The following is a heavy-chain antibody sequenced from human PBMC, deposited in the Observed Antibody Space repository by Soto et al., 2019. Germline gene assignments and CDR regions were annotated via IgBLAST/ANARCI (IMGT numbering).Heavy chain of an antibody. D-gene: IGHD3-10*01. CDR3: ASSYFYGSGSYYGNAFDI. Sequence: ASVKVSCKASGYTFTSYGISWVRQAPGQGLEWMGWISAYNGNPNYAQKLQGRVTMTTDTSTSTDYMSLRSLRSDDTAVYYCASSYFYGSGSYYGNAFDIWGQGTMVTVSS. CDR1: GYTFTSYG. CDR2: ISAYNGNP. V-gene: IGHV1-18*01. J-gene: IGHJ3*02.